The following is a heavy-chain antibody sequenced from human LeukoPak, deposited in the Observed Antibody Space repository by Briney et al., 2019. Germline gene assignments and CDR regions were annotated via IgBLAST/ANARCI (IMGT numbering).Heavy chain of an antibody. CDR2: IKHDGSEK. CDR1: GFTFSSYW. J-gene: IGHJ4*02. CDR3: ARASGYWDDY. D-gene: IGHD3-9*01. V-gene: IGHV3-7*01. Sequence: GGSLRISCAASGFTFSSYWMSWVRQAPGKGLEWVANIKHDGSEKYHVDSVKGRFTISRDNAKNSLYLQMNSLRAEDTAVYYCARASGYWDDYWGQGTLVTVSS.